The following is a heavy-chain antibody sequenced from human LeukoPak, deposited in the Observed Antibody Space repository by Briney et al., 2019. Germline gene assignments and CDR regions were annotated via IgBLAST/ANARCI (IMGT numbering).Heavy chain of an antibody. CDR3: ARNFDMKWFDP. D-gene: IGHD3-9*01. CDR1: GYTFTGYY. Sequence: VKVYCKASGYTFTGYYMNWVRQAPGQGLEWMGWINSDSGFTKYAQKFQGRVTMTRDTSITTVYMDLTRLTSDDTAVDYCARNFDMKWFDPWGQGTLVTVSS. CDR2: INSDSGFT. J-gene: IGHJ5*02. V-gene: IGHV1-2*02.